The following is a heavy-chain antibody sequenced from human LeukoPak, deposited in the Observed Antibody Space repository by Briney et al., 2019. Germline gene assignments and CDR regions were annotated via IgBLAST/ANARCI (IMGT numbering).Heavy chain of an antibody. CDR1: RFTFSSDW. Sequence: PGGSLRLSCAPARFTFSSDWMHWVRHAPGKGLVWVSRINTNGSTITYADSVKDRFTISRDNAKNTLYLRVNSLIGEHTAVYVCARERKSSTRMEYWGQGTLVTVSS. CDR3: ARERKSSTRMEY. J-gene: IGHJ4*02. CDR2: INTNGSTI. V-gene: IGHV3-74*01. D-gene: IGHD2-2*01.